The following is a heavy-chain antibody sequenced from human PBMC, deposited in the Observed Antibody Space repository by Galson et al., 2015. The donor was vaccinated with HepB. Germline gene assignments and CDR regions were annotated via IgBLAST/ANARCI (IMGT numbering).Heavy chain of an antibody. D-gene: IGHD5-18*01. J-gene: IGHJ4*02. V-gene: IGHV5-51*01. Sequence: QSGAEVTKPGESLKISCKGSGYSFTSYWIGWVRQMPGKGLEWMGIIYPGDSDTRYSPSFQGQVTISADKSISTAYLQWSSLKASDTAMYYCARGIRVKDTAMVTPNFDYWGQGTLVTVSS. CDR3: ARGIRVKDTAMVTPNFDY. CDR2: IYPGDSDT. CDR1: GYSFTSYW.